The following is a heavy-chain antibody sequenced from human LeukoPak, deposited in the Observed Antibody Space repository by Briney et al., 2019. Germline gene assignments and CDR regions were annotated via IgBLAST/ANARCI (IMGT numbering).Heavy chain of an antibody. Sequence: SETLSLTCTVSGACISSSSYYWGWIRQPPGKGLEWIGSMYYSGNTYYNPSLKSRVIISVDTSKNQFSLKLSSVTAADTAVYYCAKDLLRYYGSGSYYWGQGTLVTVSS. CDR3: AKDLLRYYGSGSYY. CDR2: MYYSGNT. J-gene: IGHJ4*02. D-gene: IGHD3-10*01. CDR1: GACISSSSYY. V-gene: IGHV4-39*02.